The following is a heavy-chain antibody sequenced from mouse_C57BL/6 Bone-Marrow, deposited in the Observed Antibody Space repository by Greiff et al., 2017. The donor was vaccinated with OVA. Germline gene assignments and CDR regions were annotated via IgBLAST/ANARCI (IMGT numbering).Heavy chain of an antibody. CDR1: GYAFTNYL. Sequence: QVQLQQSGAELVRPGTSVKVSCKASGYAFTNYLIEWVKQRPGQGLEWIGVINPGSGGTNYNEKFKGKATLTADKSSSTAYMQLSSLTSEDSAVYFCARWGYYGSSPWFAYWGQGTLVTVSA. D-gene: IGHD1-1*01. CDR2: INPGSGGT. CDR3: ARWGYYGSSPWFAY. V-gene: IGHV1-54*01. J-gene: IGHJ3*01.